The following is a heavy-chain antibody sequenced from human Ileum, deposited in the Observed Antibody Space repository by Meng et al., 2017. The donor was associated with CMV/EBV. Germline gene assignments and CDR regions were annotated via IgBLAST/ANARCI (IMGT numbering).Heavy chain of an antibody. J-gene: IGHJ4*02. D-gene: IGHD3-16*01. CDR3: SPLWSTPTFDC. V-gene: IGHV3-53*01. CDR1: GFTVSDNH. CDR2: IYNDGVT. Sequence: GESLKISCAVSGFTVSDNHLNWVRQAPGKGLELVATIYNDGVTAYADSVQGRFTVSRDTSKNTVYLQMNSLRAEDTAVYYCSPLWSTPTFDCWGQGTLVTVSS.